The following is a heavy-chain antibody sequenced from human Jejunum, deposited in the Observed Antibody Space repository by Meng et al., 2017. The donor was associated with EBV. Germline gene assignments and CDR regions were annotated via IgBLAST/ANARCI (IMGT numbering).Heavy chain of an antibody. V-gene: IGHV1-2*06. J-gene: IGHJ5*02. D-gene: IGHD3-10*01. Sequence: QEQLVQSGTEVKKPGASVRVYCKASGYRFTTYFIHWVRQAPGQGLEWMGRINCNNGDTDYAQKFQDRVTMTRDTSITTAYMDLTGLTSNDTAFYYCARIRYGTGTDWFDPWGQGTLVTVSS. CDR2: INCNNGDT. CDR3: ARIRYGTGTDWFDP. CDR1: GYRFTTYF.